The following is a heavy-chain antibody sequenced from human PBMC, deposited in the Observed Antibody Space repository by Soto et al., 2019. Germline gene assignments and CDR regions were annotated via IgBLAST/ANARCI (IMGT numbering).Heavy chain of an antibody. CDR3: ARCYDSRGRPRLYFHY. CDR2: VYDSGST. CDR1: GGSISSYY. J-gene: IGHJ4*02. V-gene: IGHV4-59*01. D-gene: IGHD3-22*01. Sequence: SETLSLTCTVSGGSISSYYWSWIRQPPGNGLEYIGYVYDSGSTKYNPSLKSRVTISLDTSKNQFSLKLSSVTAADTAVYYCARCYDSRGRPRLYFHYWGQGPLVTVP.